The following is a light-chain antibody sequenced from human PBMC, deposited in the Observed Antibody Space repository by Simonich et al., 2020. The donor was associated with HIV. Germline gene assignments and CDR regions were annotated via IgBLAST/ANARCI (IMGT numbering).Light chain of an antibody. V-gene: IGKV3-15*01. J-gene: IGKJ4*01. CDR2: GAS. Sequence: ELVLTQSPATLSVSPGERATLSCRASQRVNSNLAWYQQKPGLPPRLLFYGASTRATGIPARFSGSGSETEFTLTISSMQSEDFAVYSCQQYNDWPTFGGGTKVEIK. CDR1: QRVNSN. CDR3: QQYNDWPT.